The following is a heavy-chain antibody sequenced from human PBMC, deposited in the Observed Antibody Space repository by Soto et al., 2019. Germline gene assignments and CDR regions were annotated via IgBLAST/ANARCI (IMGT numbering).Heavy chain of an antibody. CDR3: ARDQEVGNAFAI. J-gene: IGHJ3*02. D-gene: IGHD1-1*01. CDR1: GDSVSSNTAA. CDR2: TYYRSKWFN. V-gene: IGHV6-1*01. Sequence: SHTLSLTCAISGDSVSSNTAAWSWIRQSPSRGLEWLGRTYYRSKWFNGYALSVKSRITINPDTSKNQFSLQLNSVTPEDTALYYCARDQEVGNAFAIWGKGTLVTVSS.